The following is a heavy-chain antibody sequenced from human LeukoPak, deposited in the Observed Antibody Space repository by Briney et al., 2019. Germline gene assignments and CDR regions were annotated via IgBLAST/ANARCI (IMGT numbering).Heavy chain of an antibody. V-gene: IGHV3-21*01. Sequence: GGSLRLSCAASGFTFSSYEMNWVRQAPGKGLEWVSSITSSSSYIYYADSVRGRFTISRDNAKKSLYLQMNSLRAEDTAVYYCARGGYGGNSAPPFDYWGQGTLVTVSS. CDR3: ARGGYGGNSAPPFDY. J-gene: IGHJ4*02. CDR1: GFTFSSYE. D-gene: IGHD4-23*01. CDR2: ITSSSSYI.